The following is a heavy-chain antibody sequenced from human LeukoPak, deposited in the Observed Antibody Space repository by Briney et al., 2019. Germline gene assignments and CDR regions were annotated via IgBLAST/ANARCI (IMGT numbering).Heavy chain of an antibody. CDR2: ISYDERSY. CDR3: AKDSSWTFDP. D-gene: IGHD6-13*01. J-gene: IGHJ5*02. V-gene: IGHV3-30*09. Sequence: PGRSLRLSCTASGFTFSVYAMHWVRQAPGKGLEWVAVISYDERSYYYADSVKGQFAISKDNSKNTLYLQMNSLRPEDTAVYYCAKDSSWTFDPWGQGTLVTVSS. CDR1: GFTFSVYA.